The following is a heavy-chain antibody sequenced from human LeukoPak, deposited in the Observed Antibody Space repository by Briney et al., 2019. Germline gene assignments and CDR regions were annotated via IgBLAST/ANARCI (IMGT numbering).Heavy chain of an antibody. Sequence: ASVKVSCKASGYTFTSYAMNWVRQAPGQGLEWMGWINTNTGNPTYAQGFTGRFVFSLDTSVSTAYLQISSLKAEDTAVYYCARDEGVRYCSSTSCPNWFDPWGQGTLVTVSS. J-gene: IGHJ5*02. D-gene: IGHD2-2*01. CDR2: INTNTGNP. CDR1: GYTFTSYA. V-gene: IGHV7-4-1*02. CDR3: ARDEGVRYCSSTSCPNWFDP.